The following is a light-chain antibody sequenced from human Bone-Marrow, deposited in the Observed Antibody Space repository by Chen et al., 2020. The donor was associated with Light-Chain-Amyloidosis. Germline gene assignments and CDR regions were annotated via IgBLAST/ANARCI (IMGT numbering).Light chain of an antibody. J-gene: IGLJ1*01. CDR2: EVT. V-gene: IGLV2-14*01. CDR3: SSYTITNTLV. CDR1: SRDVGGDNL. Sequence: QSALTQPASVSGSPGQSITISCTGTSRDVGGDNLVSWYQQHPDKAPKLMIYEVTNRPSWVPDRFSGSKSDNTASLTISGLQTEDEADYFCSSYTITNTLVFGSGTRVTVL.